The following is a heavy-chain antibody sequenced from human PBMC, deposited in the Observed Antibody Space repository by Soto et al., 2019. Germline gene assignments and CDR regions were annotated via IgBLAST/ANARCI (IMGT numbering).Heavy chain of an antibody. J-gene: IGHJ6*02. V-gene: IGHV3-30*18. Sequence: GGSLRLSCAASGFTFSSYGMHWVRQAPDKGLEWVAVISYDGSNKYYADSVKGRFTISRDNSKNTLYLQMNSLRAEDTAVYYCAKKRYGSDFWSGPYYYYAMDVWGQGTTVTVSS. CDR2: ISYDGSNK. CDR3: AKKRYGSDFWSGPYYYYAMDV. CDR1: GFTFSSYG. D-gene: IGHD3-3*01.